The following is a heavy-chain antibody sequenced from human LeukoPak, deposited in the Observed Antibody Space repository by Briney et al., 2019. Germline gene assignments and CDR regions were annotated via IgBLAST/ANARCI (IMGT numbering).Heavy chain of an antibody. CDR2: IYYSRST. Sequence: PPQRLSLTCTVSGGSISSSSYYWGWIRQPPGKGLEWIGSIYYSRSTYYNPSLKSRVTISVDTSKNQFSLKLSSVTAADTAVYYCARGYASSGWYSYVLWGQGTLVSVSS. CDR1: GGSISSSSYY. V-gene: IGHV4-39*01. D-gene: IGHD6-19*01. CDR3: ARGYASSGWYSYVL. J-gene: IGHJ5*02.